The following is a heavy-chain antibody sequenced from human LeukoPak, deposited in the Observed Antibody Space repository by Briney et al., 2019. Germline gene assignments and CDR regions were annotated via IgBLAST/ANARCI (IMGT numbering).Heavy chain of an antibody. CDR1: GGSISSYY. CDR3: ARIGTAMVPYYFDY. D-gene: IGHD5-18*01. J-gene: IGHJ4*02. V-gene: IGHV4-59*01. CDR2: IYYSGST. Sequence: SETLSLTCTVSGGSISSYYWSWIRQPPGKGLEWIGYIYYSGSTNYNPSLKSRVTISVDTSKNQFSLKLSSVTAADTAVYYCARIGTAMVPYYFDYWGQGTLVTVSS.